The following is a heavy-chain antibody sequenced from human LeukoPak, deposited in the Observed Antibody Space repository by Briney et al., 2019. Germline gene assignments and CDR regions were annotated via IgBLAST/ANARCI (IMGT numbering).Heavy chain of an antibody. D-gene: IGHD3-10*01. CDR1: GFTFSSYS. CDR3: ARYYGSGSAWAFDI. Sequence: PPGGSLRLSCAASGFTFSSYSMNWVRQAPGKGLEWVSYISSSSSTIYYADSVKGRFTISRDNAKNSLYLQMNSLRAEDTAVYYCARYYGSGSAWAFDIWGQGTMVTVSS. V-gene: IGHV3-48*04. J-gene: IGHJ3*02. CDR2: ISSSSSTI.